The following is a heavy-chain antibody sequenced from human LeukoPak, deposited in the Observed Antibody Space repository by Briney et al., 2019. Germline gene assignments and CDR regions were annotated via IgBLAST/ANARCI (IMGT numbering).Heavy chain of an antibody. D-gene: IGHD3-9*01. Sequence: PGRSLRLSCAASGFTFSSYAMHWVRQAPGKGLEWVGRIKSKTDGGTTDYAAPVKGRFTISRDDSKNTLYLQMNSLKTEDTAVYYCTTDRIRYFDWYSQLDYWGQGTLVTVSS. CDR1: GFTFSSYA. V-gene: IGHV3-15*01. CDR3: TTDRIRYFDWYSQLDY. CDR2: IKSKTDGGTT. J-gene: IGHJ4*02.